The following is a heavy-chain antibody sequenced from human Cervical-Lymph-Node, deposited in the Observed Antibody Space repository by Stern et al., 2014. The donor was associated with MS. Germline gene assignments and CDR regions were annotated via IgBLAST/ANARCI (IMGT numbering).Heavy chain of an antibody. V-gene: IGHV1-69*06. CDR3: ARDGDFGSNYGMDV. Sequence: VQLVESGAELKKPGSSVKVSCKASGGTFSSYGISWVRQAPGQGLEWMGGIIPLFGPTNYARRFQGRVTITADISTSTAYMELSSLRFEDTAVYYCARDGDFGSNYGMDVWGQGTTVTVSS. D-gene: IGHD2-21*02. CDR2: IIPLFGPT. J-gene: IGHJ6*02. CDR1: GGTFSSYG.